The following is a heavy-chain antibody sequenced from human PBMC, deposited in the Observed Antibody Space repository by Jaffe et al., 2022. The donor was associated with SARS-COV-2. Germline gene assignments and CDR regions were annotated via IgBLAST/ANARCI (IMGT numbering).Heavy chain of an antibody. CDR3: TTDPNYSSSWYGMDV. J-gene: IGHJ6*02. CDR2: IKSKTDGGTT. Sequence: EVQLVESGGGLVKPGGSLRLSCAASGFTFSNAWMSWVRQAPGKGLEWVGRIKSKTDGGTTDYAAPVKGRFTISRDDSKNTLYLQMNSLKTEDTAVYYCTTDPNYSSSWYGMDVWGQGTTVTVSS. D-gene: IGHD6-13*01. CDR1: GFTFSNAW. V-gene: IGHV3-15*01.